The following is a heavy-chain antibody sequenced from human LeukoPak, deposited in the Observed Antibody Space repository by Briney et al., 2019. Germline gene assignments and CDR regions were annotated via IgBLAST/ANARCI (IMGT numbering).Heavy chain of an antibody. CDR1: GGSISYYY. V-gene: IGHV4-59*01. J-gene: IGHJ4*02. CDR2: IYYNGST. Sequence: SETLSLTCTVSGGSISYYYWSWIRQSPGQGLEWIGYIYYNGSTNYNPSLKSRFTMSVDMSKNQFSLKLSSVTAADTAIYYCARKGGHFDYWGQGTLVTVSS. D-gene: IGHD2-15*01. CDR3: ARKGGHFDY.